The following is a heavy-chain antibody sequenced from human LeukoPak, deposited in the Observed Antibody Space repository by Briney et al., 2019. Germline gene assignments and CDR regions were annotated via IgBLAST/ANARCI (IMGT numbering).Heavy chain of an antibody. CDR1: GFTFSRFT. CDR3: VSHSRMQVRTDFEY. V-gene: IGHV3-23*01. Sequence: GGSLRLSCGASGFTFSRFTMSWVRQAPGKGLEWVSVVSVGGGSTFYADSARGRFTISRDDSKNMLFLQMNSLRAEDTAIYYCVSHSRMQVRTDFEYWGQGTLVTVSS. D-gene: IGHD1-1*01. J-gene: IGHJ4*02. CDR2: VSVGGGST.